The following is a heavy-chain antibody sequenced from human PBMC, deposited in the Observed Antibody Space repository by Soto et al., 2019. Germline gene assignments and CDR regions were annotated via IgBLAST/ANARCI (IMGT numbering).Heavy chain of an antibody. CDR2: MNPNSGNT. J-gene: IGHJ4*02. V-gene: IGHV1-8*01. CDR1: GYTITSYD. CDR3: ARGLPVNY. D-gene: IGHD3-16*02. Sequence: SAKVCSKAPGYTITSYDMNWVRQATGQGLEWMGWMNPNSGNTGYAQKFQGRVTMTRNTSISTAYMELSSLRSEDTAVYYCARGLPVNYWGQGTLVTVSS.